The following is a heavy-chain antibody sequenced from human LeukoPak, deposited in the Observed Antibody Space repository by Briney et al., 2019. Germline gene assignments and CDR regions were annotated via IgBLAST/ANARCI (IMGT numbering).Heavy chain of an antibody. Sequence: ASVKVSCKASGGTFSSYAISWVRQVPGQGLEWMGGIIPIFGTANYAQKFQGRVTITADKSTSTAYMELSSLRSEDTAVYYCARTYYDILTGYPAYFDYWGQGTLVTVSS. CDR3: ARTYYDILTGYPAYFDY. V-gene: IGHV1-69*06. CDR1: GGTFSSYA. J-gene: IGHJ4*02. D-gene: IGHD3-9*01. CDR2: IIPIFGTA.